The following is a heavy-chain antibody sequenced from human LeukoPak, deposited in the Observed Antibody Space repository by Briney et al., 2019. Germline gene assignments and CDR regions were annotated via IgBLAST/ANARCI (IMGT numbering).Heavy chain of an antibody. Sequence: ASVKVSCKASGYTFTSYGISWVRQAPGQGLEWIGWISAYNGNTNYAQKLQGRVTMTTDTSTSTAYMELRSLRSDDTAVYYCARSLEEIAARRMVPSDYWGQGTLVTVSS. CDR2: ISAYNGNT. D-gene: IGHD6-6*01. V-gene: IGHV1-18*01. J-gene: IGHJ4*02. CDR3: ARSLEEIAARRMVPSDY. CDR1: GYTFTSYG.